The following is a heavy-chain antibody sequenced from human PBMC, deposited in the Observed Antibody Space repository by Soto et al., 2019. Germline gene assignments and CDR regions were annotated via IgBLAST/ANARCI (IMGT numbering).Heavy chain of an antibody. D-gene: IGHD3-10*01. CDR2: VYYTGST. V-gene: IGHV4-61*01. Sequence: SETLSLTCTVSGGSVSSASYYWSWIRQPPGKGLEWIGYVYYTGSTNYNPSLKSRVTISVDTSKNQFSLKLTSVTAADMAVYYCARAVAPYFGTWFDPWGQGILVTVSS. J-gene: IGHJ5*02. CDR3: ARAVAPYFGTWFDP. CDR1: GGSVSSASYY.